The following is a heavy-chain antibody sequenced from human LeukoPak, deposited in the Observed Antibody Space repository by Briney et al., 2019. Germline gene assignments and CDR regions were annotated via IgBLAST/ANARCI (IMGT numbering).Heavy chain of an antibody. CDR3: ARDRAWNYFDY. CDR2: ISNDGSRK. CDR1: GFTFSRHG. D-gene: IGHD3-3*01. V-gene: IGHV3-30*03. J-gene: IGHJ4*02. Sequence: PGGSLRLSCAPSGFTFSRHGMHWVRQAPGKGLEWVAIISNDGSRKYYAHSVEGRFTISRGNTKNTLYLQMDSLRAEDTAVYYCARDRAWNYFDYWGQGTLVTVSS.